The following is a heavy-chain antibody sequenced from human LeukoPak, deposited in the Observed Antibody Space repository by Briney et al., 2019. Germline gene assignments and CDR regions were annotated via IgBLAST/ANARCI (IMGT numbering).Heavy chain of an antibody. Sequence: QLGGSLRLSCAASGFTFSSYGMSWVRQAPGKGLEWVSAISGSGSTIYYADSVKGRFTISRDNAKNSLYLQMNSLRAEDTAVYYCAELGITMIGGVWGKGTTVTISS. CDR2: ISGSGSTI. D-gene: IGHD3-10*02. J-gene: IGHJ6*04. CDR1: GFTFSSYG. V-gene: IGHV3-48*04. CDR3: AELGITMIGGV.